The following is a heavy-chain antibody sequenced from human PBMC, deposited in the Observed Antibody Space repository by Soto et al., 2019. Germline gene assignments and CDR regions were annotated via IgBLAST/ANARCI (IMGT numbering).Heavy chain of an antibody. CDR1: GCTFNNYF. CDR3: TRARFCCGGGCHVGRVFDF. Sequence: GVSLRLSCAASGCTFNNYFMTWVRQAPAEIPVWEADIKEDGSENYYADSGKGRFTISRDSVKNSLYQQVNSLRAEDTAMYYCTRARFCCGGGCHVGRVFDFWDQGTRVTVSS. CDR2: IKEDGSEN. J-gene: IGHJ3*01. D-gene: IGHD2-15*01. V-gene: IGHV3-7*01.